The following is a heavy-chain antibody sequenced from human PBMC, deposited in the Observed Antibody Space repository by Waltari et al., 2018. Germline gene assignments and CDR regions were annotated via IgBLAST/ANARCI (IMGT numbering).Heavy chain of an antibody. V-gene: IGHV4-34*01. Sequence: QVQLQQWGAGLLKPSETLSLTCAVYGGSFSGYYWSWIRQPPGKGLEWIGEINHSGSTNYNPSLKSRVTISVDTSKNQFSLKLSSVTAADTAVYYCARGKRIAARPGYSQHWGQGTLVTVSS. CDR3: ARGKRIAARPGYSQH. J-gene: IGHJ1*01. CDR1: GGSFSGYY. D-gene: IGHD6-6*01. CDR2: INHSGST.